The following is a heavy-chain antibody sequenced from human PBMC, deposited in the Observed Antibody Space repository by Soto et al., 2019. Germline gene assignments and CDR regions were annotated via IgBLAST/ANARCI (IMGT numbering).Heavy chain of an antibody. CDR2: IVVGSGNT. CDR3: AADELLWFGELSPYYYYGMDV. J-gene: IGHJ6*02. Sequence: QMQLLQSGPEVKKPGTSVKVSCKASGFTFTSSAVQWVRQARGQRLEWIGWIVVGSGNTNYAQKFQERVTITRDMSTSTAYMELSSLRSEDTAVYYCAADELLWFGELSPYYYYGMDVWGQGTTVTVSS. D-gene: IGHD3-10*01. V-gene: IGHV1-58*01. CDR1: GFTFTSSA.